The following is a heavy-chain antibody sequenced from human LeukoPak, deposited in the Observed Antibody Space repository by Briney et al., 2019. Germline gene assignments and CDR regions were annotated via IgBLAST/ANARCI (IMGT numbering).Heavy chain of an antibody. V-gene: IGHV3-30*18. D-gene: IGHD5-24*01. CDR3: AKDRGDGYNWENYSGFDS. CDR1: GFTFSSYG. Sequence: GGSLRLSCAASGFTFSSYGMQWVRQAPGKGREWVAVISYDESNKLCADSVKGRFTTSRDNSQNTLSLQMNSMRVEDTGVYYCAKDRGDGYNWENYSGFDSWGQGTLVTVSS. J-gene: IGHJ4*02. CDR2: ISYDESNK.